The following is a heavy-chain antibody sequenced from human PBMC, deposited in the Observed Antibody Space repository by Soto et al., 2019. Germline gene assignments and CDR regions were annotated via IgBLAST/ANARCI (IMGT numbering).Heavy chain of an antibody. CDR3: SLGSYLGSGYDAFDI. V-gene: IGHV3-30-3*01. D-gene: IGHD5-12*01. CDR1: GFTFSRYA. Sequence: GGSLRLSCAASGFTFSRYAMHWVRQAPGKGLEWVAVISYDGSNKYYADSVKGRFTISRDNSKNTLYLQMNNLRAEDTAVYYCSLGSYLGSGYDAFDIWGQGTMVTVSS. CDR2: ISYDGSNK. J-gene: IGHJ3*02.